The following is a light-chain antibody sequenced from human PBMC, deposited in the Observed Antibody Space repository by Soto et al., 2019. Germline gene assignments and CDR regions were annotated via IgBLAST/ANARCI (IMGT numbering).Light chain of an antibody. CDR2: QAS. J-gene: IGKJ5*01. V-gene: IGKV1-5*03. Sequence: DIQMTQSPSTLSASVGDRVTITCRASQSIINWLAWYQQKPGKAPRFLIHQASVLETGVPSRFSGSGSETEFALTINSLQHDDFGVYYCQQYLNSPITFGQGTRLDIK. CDR3: QQYLNSPIT. CDR1: QSIINW.